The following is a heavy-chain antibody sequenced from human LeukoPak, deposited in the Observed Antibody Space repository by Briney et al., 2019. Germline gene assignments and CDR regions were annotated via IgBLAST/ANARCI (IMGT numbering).Heavy chain of an antibody. CDR2: MNPNSGNT. J-gene: IGHJ4*02. V-gene: IGHV1-8*01. D-gene: IGHD4-17*01. CDR1: GYTFTSYD. CDR3: ARRDDYGDYDDY. Sequence: ASVKVSCKASGYTFTSYDINWVRQATGQGLEWMGWMNPNSGNTGYAQKFQGRVTMTRNTSISTAYMELSSLRSEDTAVYYCARRDDYGDYDDYWGQGTLVTVSS.